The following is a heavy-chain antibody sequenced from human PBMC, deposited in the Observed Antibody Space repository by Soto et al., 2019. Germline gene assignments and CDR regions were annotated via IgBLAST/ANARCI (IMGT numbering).Heavy chain of an antibody. Sequence: PGGSLRLSCAASGFTFSSYGMHWVRQAPGKGLEWVAVISYDGSNKYYADSVKGRFTISRDNSKNTLYLQMNSLRAEDTAVYYCAKEESTRSTSCPLEYFQHWGQGTLVTVSS. CDR2: ISYDGSNK. CDR3: AKEESTRSTSCPLEYFQH. CDR1: GFTFSSYG. J-gene: IGHJ1*01. V-gene: IGHV3-30*18. D-gene: IGHD2-2*01.